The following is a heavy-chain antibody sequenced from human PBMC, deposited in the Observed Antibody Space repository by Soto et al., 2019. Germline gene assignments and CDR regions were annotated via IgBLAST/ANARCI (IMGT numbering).Heavy chain of an antibody. CDR2: IYYDGNNK. CDR3: AIDRCSGGSCDSGAEYYEF. Sequence: QVQLVESGGGVVQPGRSLRLSCAASGFTFSNYGMHWVRQAPGKGLEWVAVIYYDGNNKYYVDSVKGRFTISRDNSKNTLYLQMNSLRAEDTAVYYCAIDRCSGGSCDSGAEYYEFWGQGTLVTVSS. D-gene: IGHD2-15*01. V-gene: IGHV3-33*01. J-gene: IGHJ1*01. CDR1: GFTFSNYG.